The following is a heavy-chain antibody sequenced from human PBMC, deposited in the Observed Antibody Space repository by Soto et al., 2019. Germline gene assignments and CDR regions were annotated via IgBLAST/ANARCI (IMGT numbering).Heavy chain of an antibody. CDR1: GGSISSYD. CDR3: ARLNGYCISTNCHGYYGMDV. D-gene: IGHD2-2*03. CDR2: IYYSGST. J-gene: IGHJ6*02. V-gene: IGHV4-59*08. Sequence: PSETLSLTCSVSGGSISSYDWSWIRQPPGKGLEWIGYIYYSGSTNYNPSLLSRVTISVDTSKNEFSLRLSSVTAADTAVYYCARLNGYCISTNCHGYYGMDVWGQGTTVTVSS.